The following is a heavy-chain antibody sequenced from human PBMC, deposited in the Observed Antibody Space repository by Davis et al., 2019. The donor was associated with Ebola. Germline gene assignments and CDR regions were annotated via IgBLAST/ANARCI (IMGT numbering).Heavy chain of an antibody. CDR1: GFTFSNYW. CDR2: IKQDGSEK. Sequence: GESLKISCVASGFTFSNYWMTWVRQAPVRGLEWVANIKQDGSEKQYVDSVRGRFIISRDNAKNSLYLQMNSLRAEDTAVYYCAIANRGPVADTGDYWGQGTLVTVSS. D-gene: IGHD6-19*01. CDR3: AIANRGPVADTGDY. V-gene: IGHV3-7*03. J-gene: IGHJ4*02.